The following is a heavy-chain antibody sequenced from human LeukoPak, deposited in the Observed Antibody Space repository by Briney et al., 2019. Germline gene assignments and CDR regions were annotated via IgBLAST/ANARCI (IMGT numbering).Heavy chain of an antibody. CDR2: INHSGST. J-gene: IGHJ4*02. CDR3: ARAHYYGSGSFDY. CDR1: GGSFSGYY. V-gene: IGHV4-34*01. Sequence: SETLSLTCAVYGGSFSGYYWSWIRQPPGKGLEWIREINHSGSTNYNPSLKSRVTISVDTSKNQFSLKLSSVTAADTAVYYCARAHYYGSGSFDYWGQGTLVTVSS. D-gene: IGHD3-10*01.